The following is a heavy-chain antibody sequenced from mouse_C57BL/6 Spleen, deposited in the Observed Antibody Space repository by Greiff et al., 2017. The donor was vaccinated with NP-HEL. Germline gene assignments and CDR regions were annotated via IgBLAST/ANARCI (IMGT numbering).Heavy chain of an antibody. V-gene: IGHV1-18*01. J-gene: IGHJ3*01. CDR2: INPNNGGT. Sequence: EVQLQQSGPELVKPGASVKIPCKASGYTFTDYNMDWVKQSHGKSLEWIGDINPNNGGTIYNQKFKGKATLTVDKSSSTAYMELRSLTSEDTAVYYCARGAQVSFAYWGQGTLVTVSA. D-gene: IGHD3-2*02. CDR3: ARGAQVSFAY. CDR1: GYTFTDYN.